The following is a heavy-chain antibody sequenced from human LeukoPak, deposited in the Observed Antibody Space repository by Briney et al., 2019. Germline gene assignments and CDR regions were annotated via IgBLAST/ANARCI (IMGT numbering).Heavy chain of an antibody. CDR2: IIPIFGTA. V-gene: IGHV1-69*13. CDR1: GGTFSSYA. Sequence: SVKVSCKASGGTFSSYAISWVRQAPGQRREWMGGIIPIFGTANYAQKFQGRVTITADESTSTAYMELSSLRSEDTAVYYCARENNTGEDWFDPWGQGTLVTVSS. J-gene: IGHJ5*02. CDR3: ARENNTGEDWFDP. D-gene: IGHD1/OR15-1a*01.